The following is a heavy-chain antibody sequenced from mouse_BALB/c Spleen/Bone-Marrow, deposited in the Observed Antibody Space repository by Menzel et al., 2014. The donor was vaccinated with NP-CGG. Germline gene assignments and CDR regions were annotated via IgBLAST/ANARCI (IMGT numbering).Heavy chain of an antibody. Sequence: VQLQQSGPELVKPGASVKISCKASGYSFTDYIMLWVKQSHGKSLEWIGNINPYYGSTSYNLKFKGKATLTVDKSSSTAYMQLNSLTSEDSAVYYCAREGMDYWGRGTSVTVSS. CDR3: AREGMDY. CDR2: INPYYGST. J-gene: IGHJ4*01. V-gene: IGHV1-39*01. CDR1: GYSFTDYI.